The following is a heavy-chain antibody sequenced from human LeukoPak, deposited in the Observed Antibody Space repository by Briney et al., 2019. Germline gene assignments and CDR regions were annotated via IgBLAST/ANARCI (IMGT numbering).Heavy chain of an antibody. D-gene: IGHD3-10*01. Sequence: GRSLRLSCAASGFTFSSYGMHWVRQAPGKGLEWVANIKQDGSEKYYVDSVKGRFTISRDNAKNSLYLQMNSLTAEDTAVYYCARECFGESTFDSWGQGTLVTVSS. V-gene: IGHV3-7*01. CDR3: ARECFGESTFDS. CDR1: GFTFSSYG. J-gene: IGHJ4*02. CDR2: IKQDGSEK.